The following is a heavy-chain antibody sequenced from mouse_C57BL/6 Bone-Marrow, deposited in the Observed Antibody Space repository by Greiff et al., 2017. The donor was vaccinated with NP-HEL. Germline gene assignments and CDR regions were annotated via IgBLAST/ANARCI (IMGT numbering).Heavy chain of an antibody. V-gene: IGHV10-1*01. CDR1: GFSFNTYA. J-gene: IGHJ1*03. CDR3: VRHGWYFDV. CDR2: IRSKSNNYAT. Sequence: GGGLVQPKGSLKLSCAASGFSFNTYAMNWVRQAPGKGLEWVARIRSKSNNYATYYADSVKDRFTISRDDSESMLYLQMNNLKTEDTAMYYCVRHGWYFDVWGTGTTVTVSS.